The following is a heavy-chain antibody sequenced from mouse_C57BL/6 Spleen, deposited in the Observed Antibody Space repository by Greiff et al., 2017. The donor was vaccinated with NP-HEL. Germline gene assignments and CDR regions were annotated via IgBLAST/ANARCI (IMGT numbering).Heavy chain of an antibody. V-gene: IGHV1-64*01. Sequence: QVQLQQPGAELVKPGASVKLSCKASGYTFTSYWMHWVKQRPGQGLEWIGMIHPNSGSTNYNEKFKSKATLTVDKSSSTAYMQLSSLTSEDSAVYYCARGDYDYDEGGFDYWGQGITLTVSS. CDR1: GYTFTSYW. J-gene: IGHJ2*01. CDR2: IHPNSGST. CDR3: ARGDYDYDEGGFDY. D-gene: IGHD2-4*01.